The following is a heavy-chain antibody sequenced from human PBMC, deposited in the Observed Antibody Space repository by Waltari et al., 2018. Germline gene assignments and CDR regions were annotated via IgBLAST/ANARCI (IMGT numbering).Heavy chain of an antibody. J-gene: IGHJ3*02. V-gene: IGHV4-38-2*02. D-gene: IGHD2-15*01. CDR1: HYSISNGYY. CDR2: IYHTGST. CDR3: AMVGHCSGGSCPNDAFDT. Sequence: QVQLQESGPGLAKPSETLSLTCTVSHYSISNGYYWGWPRQPPGKGLEWIASIYHTGSTYYSPLLRRGVPISIDTSMSQLSLRLSSVTAADTADYYCAMVGHCSGGSCPNDAFDTWGPGTSVTV.